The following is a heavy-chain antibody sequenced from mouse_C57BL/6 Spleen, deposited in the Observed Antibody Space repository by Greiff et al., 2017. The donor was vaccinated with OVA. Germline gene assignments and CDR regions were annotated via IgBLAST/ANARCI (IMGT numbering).Heavy chain of an antibody. V-gene: IGHV3-6*01. Sequence: EVKLVESGPGLVKPSQSLSLTCSVTGYSITSGYYWNWIRQFPGNKLEWMGYISYDGSNNYNPSLKNRISITRDTSKNQFFLKWNSVTTEDTATYYCARDREGPEGMFAYWGQGTLVTVSA. CDR3: ARDREGPEGMFAY. J-gene: IGHJ3*01. CDR2: ISYDGSN. CDR1: GYSITSGYY.